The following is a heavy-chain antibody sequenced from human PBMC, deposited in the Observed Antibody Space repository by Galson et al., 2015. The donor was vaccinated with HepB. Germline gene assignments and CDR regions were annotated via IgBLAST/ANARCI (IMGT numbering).Heavy chain of an antibody. CDR3: ATGDLDLDY. J-gene: IGHJ4*02. CDR1: GYTLTELS. D-gene: IGHD3-16*01. V-gene: IGHV1-24*01. CDR2: FDPEDGET. Sequence: SVKVSCKVSGYTLTELSMHWVRQAPGKGLEWMGGFDPEDGETIYAQKFQGRVTMTEETSTDTAYMELSSLRSEDTAVYYCATGDLDLDYWGQGTLVTVSS.